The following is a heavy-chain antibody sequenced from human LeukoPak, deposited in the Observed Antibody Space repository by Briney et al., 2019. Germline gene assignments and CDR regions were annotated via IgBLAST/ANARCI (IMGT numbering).Heavy chain of an antibody. Sequence: GGSLRLSCAASGFTFSSYSMNWVRQAPGKGLEWVSSISSSSSYIYYADSVKGRFTISRDNAKNSLYLQMNSLRAEDTAVYYCARVGAAPSPYYYYYMDVWGKGTTVTVSS. CDR3: ARVGAAPSPYYYYYMDV. V-gene: IGHV3-21*01. D-gene: IGHD1-26*01. CDR1: GFTFSSYS. CDR2: ISSSSSYI. J-gene: IGHJ6*03.